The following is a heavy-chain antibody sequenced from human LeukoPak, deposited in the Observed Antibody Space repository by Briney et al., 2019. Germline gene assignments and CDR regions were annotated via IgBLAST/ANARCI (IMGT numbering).Heavy chain of an antibody. D-gene: IGHD3-10*01. CDR1: GFSVGTNY. J-gene: IGHJ2*01. CDR3: ARVGDHYHWYLDV. Sequence: PGGSLRLSCAASGFSVGTNYMNWVRQAPGKGLEGVSILYSGDSTYYADSVKGRFIVSRDNSKNTLYLQMNALRVEDTAVYYCARVGDHYHWYLDVWGRGTLVTVSS. V-gene: IGHV3-53*01. CDR2: LYSGDST.